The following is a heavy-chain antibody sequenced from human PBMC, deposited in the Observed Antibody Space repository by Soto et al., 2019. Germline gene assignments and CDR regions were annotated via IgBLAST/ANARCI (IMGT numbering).Heavy chain of an antibody. Sequence: QVQLVESGGGLVKPGGSLRLSCAASGFTFSDYYMSWIRQAPGKGLEWVSYISSSGSTIYYADSVKGRFTISRDNAKTSLYLHMNSLSAENTAVYYCARDFRGVVVPAFDYWGQGTLVTVSS. CDR1: GFTFSDYY. D-gene: IGHD2-2*01. J-gene: IGHJ4*02. V-gene: IGHV3-11*01. CDR3: ARDFRGVVVPAFDY. CDR2: ISSSGSTI.